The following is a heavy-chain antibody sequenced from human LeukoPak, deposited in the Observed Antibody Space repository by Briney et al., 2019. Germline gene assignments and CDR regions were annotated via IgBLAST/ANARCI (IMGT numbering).Heavy chain of an antibody. V-gene: IGHV1-69*01. D-gene: IGHD3-3*01. Sequence: GSSVKVSCTASGGTFSSYAISWVRQAPGQGLEWMGGIIPIFGTANYAQKFQGRVTITADESTSTAYMELSSLRSEDTAVYYCARVVSDFWSGYHIPPGWFDPWGQGTLVTVSS. J-gene: IGHJ5*02. CDR1: GGTFSSYA. CDR3: ARVVSDFWSGYHIPPGWFDP. CDR2: IIPIFGTA.